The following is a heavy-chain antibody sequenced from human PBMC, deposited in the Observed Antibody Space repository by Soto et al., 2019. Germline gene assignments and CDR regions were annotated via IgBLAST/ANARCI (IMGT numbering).Heavy chain of an antibody. V-gene: IGHV3-23*01. D-gene: IGHD2-2*01. J-gene: IGHJ5*02. CDR3: AKDSIVVVPAARGNWFDP. Sequence: GGSLRLSCAASGFTFSSYAMSWVRQAPGKGLEWVSAISGSGGSTYYADSVKGRFTISRDNSKNTLYLQMNSLRAEDTAVYYCAKDSIVVVPAARGNWFDPWGQGTLVTVS. CDR1: GFTFSSYA. CDR2: ISGSGGST.